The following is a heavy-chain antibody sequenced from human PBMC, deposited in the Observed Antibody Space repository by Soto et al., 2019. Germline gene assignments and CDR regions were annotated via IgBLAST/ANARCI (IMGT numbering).Heavy chain of an antibody. J-gene: IGHJ6*02. D-gene: IGHD2-21*01. CDR3: TRILWSSRRDALDI. CDR1: GFTFRNYA. V-gene: IGHV3-23*01. Sequence: GGSLRLSCIASGFTFRNYAMAWVRQAPGEDLEWVSAIGTSGTPTLYADSVRSRFSISRDDSRNTVSLQMNSLGVEDTATYYCTRILWSSRRDALDIWGQGTTVTVSS. CDR2: IGTSGTPT.